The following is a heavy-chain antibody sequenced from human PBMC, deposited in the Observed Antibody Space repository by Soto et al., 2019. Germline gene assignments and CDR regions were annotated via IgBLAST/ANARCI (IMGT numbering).Heavy chain of an antibody. CDR3: ARDGYYYDSSGYYYPGYFDY. D-gene: IGHD3-22*01. Sequence: GGSLRLSCAASEFTFSSYSMNWVRQAPGKGLEWVSYISSSSSTIYYADSVKGRFTISRDNAKNSLYLQMNSLRDEDTAVYYCARDGYYYDSSGYYYPGYFDYWGQGTLVTVSS. CDR1: EFTFSSYS. V-gene: IGHV3-48*02. J-gene: IGHJ4*02. CDR2: ISSSSSTI.